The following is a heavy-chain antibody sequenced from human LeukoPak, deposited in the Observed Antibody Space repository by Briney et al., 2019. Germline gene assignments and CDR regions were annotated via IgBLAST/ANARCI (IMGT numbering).Heavy chain of an antibody. Sequence: GGSPRLPCAASGFTFSNYWMTWVRQAPGRGLEWVATIKQDGSEKYYVNSVKGRFTISRDNSKDSLYLQMNSLRADDTAVYYCASLWDDGYWGQGTLVKVSS. J-gene: IGHJ4*02. CDR2: IKQDGSEK. CDR1: GFTFSNYW. CDR3: ASLWDDGY. V-gene: IGHV3-7*02. D-gene: IGHD1-1*01.